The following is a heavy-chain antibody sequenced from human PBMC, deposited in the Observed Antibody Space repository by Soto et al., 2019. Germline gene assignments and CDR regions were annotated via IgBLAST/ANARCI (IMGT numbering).Heavy chain of an antibody. CDR1: GGTFSSNA. D-gene: IGHD6-13*01. CDR3: ARDHGVAEAAPNYFYYGMDV. Sequence: QVQLVQSGVEVQKPGSSVKVSCKASGGTFSSNAITWVRQAPGQGLEWMGGIIPVFGTANYAQKFQGRVTITADESTSTAYMELSSLRSEDTAVYYCARDHGVAEAAPNYFYYGMDVWGQGTTVTVSS. CDR2: IIPVFGTA. J-gene: IGHJ6*02. V-gene: IGHV1-69*01.